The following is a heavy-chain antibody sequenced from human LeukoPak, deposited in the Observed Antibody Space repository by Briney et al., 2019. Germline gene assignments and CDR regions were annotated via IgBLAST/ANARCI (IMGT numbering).Heavy chain of an antibody. CDR1: GFTFSSYG. Sequence: GGSLRLSCAASGFTFSSYGMHWVHQAPGKGLEWVAFIRYDGSNKYYADSVKGRFTIYRDNSKNTLYLQMNSLRAEDAAVYYCATELRYFDWLHAFDIWGQGTMVTVSS. CDR3: ATELRYFDWLHAFDI. D-gene: IGHD3-9*01. CDR2: IRYDGSNK. V-gene: IGHV3-30*02. J-gene: IGHJ3*02.